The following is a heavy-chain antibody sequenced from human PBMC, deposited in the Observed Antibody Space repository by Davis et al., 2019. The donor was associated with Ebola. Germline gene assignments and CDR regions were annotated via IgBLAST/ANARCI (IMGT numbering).Heavy chain of an antibody. CDR3: ARDPTNYGSEDYFAYNWFDS. D-gene: IGHD3-10*01. V-gene: IGHV3-30*04. CDR2: ISYDGKKK. Sequence: GESLKISCVGSGFTFSTFAMHWVRQAPGKGLEWVALISYDGKKKFYRDSVKGRFTISSDNSKTTLYLEMDNLRPEDTAVYYCARDPTNYGSEDYFAYNWFDSWGQGTLVTVSS. CDR1: GFTFSTFA. J-gene: IGHJ5*01.